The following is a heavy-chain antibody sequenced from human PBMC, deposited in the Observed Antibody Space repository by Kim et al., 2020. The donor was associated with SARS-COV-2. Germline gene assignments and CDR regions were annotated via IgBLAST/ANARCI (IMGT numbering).Heavy chain of an antibody. D-gene: IGHD2-21*02. J-gene: IGHJ4*02. CDR1: GYSISSGYY. Sequence: SETLSLTCTVSGYSISSGYYWGWIRQPPGKGLEWIGSIYHSGSTYYNPSLKSRVTISVDTSKNQFSLKLSSVTAADTAVYYCARDGGRGVTATFDYWGQGTLVTVSS. CDR3: ARDGGRGVTATFDY. V-gene: IGHV4-38-2*02. CDR2: IYHSGST.